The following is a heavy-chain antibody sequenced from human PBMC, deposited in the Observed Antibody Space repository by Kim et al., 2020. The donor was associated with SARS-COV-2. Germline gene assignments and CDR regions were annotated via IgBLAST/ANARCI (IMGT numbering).Heavy chain of an antibody. D-gene: IGHD6-13*01. CDR3: VKGSSSWLDRWFDP. Sequence: GGSLRLSCSASGFTFSSYAMHWVRQAPGKGLEYVSAISSNGGSTYYADSVKGRFTISRDNSKNTLYLQMSSLRAEDTAVYYCVKGSSSWLDRWFDPWGQGTLVTVSS. V-gene: IGHV3-64D*09. CDR2: ISSNGGST. J-gene: IGHJ5*02. CDR1: GFTFSSYA.